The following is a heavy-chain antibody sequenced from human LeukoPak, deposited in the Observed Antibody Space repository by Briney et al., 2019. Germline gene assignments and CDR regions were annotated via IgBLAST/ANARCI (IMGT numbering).Heavy chain of an antibody. CDR3: ARDRVQIVGASSVYFQY. CDR1: GYTSTTSG. D-gene: IGHD1-26*01. V-gene: IGHV1-18*01. J-gene: IGHJ1*01. CDR2: ISGYNGNT. Sequence: ASVKVSCKASGYTSTTSGISWVRQAPGQGLEWMGWISGYNGNTKYAQRFQGRVTMTTDTSTSTVYMDLRSLRSDDTAMYFCARDRVQIVGASSVYFQYWGQGTLVTVSS.